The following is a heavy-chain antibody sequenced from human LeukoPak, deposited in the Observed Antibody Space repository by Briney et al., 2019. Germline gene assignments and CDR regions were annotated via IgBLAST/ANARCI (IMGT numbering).Heavy chain of an antibody. CDR3: ARTYCSSTSCYDYFDY. CDR1: GGTFSSYA. J-gene: IGHJ4*02. CDR2: IIPIFGTA. Sequence: ASVKVSCKASGGTFSSYAISWVRQAPGQGLEWMGGIIPIFGTANYAQKFQGRVTITTDESTSTAYMELSSLRSEDTAVYYCARTYCSSTSCYDYFDYWGQGTLVTVSS. D-gene: IGHD2-2*01. V-gene: IGHV1-69*05.